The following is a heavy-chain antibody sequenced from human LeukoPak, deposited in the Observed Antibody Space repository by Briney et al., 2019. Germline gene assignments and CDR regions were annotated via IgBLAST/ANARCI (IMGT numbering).Heavy chain of an antibody. V-gene: IGHV4-39*01. CDR2: IYYSGST. CDR1: GGSISSSSYY. J-gene: IGHJ4*02. CDR3: ARGIETYCSGTSCFTSKNGYYFDY. D-gene: IGHD2-2*01. Sequence: PSETLSLTCTVSGGSISSSSYYWGWIRQPPGKGLEWIGSIYYSGSTYYNPSLKSRVTISVDTSKNQFSLKLSSVTAADTAVYYCARGIETYCSGTSCFTSKNGYYFDYWGRGTLVTVSS.